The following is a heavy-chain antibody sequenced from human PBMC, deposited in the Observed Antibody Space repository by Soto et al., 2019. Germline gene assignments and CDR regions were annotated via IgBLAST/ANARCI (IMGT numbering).Heavy chain of an antibody. J-gene: IGHJ6*02. Sequence: PSETLSLTCTVSCDSLSGFYWSWIRQTPGKGLEWIGYFYSSGSPHHNPSLKSRVTISEDRSKNQFYLKLSSVTAADTAVYYCARVSADHYYYYGMDVWGQGTTVTVSS. V-gene: IGHV4-59*01. CDR2: FYSSGSP. CDR3: ARVSADHYYYYGMDV. CDR1: CDSLSGFY.